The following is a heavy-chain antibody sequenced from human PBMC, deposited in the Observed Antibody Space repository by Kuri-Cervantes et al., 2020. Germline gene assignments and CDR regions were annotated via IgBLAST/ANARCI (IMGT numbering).Heavy chain of an antibody. CDR2: IYYSGIT. V-gene: IGHV4-59*12. CDR3: ARISGYSYGPNFDY. CDR1: GGPISSDY. Sequence: SETLSLTCTVSGGPISSDYWSWIRQPQGKGLEWIGYIYYSGITNYNPSLKSRVTISVDRSKKQLSLKLSSVTAADTAVYYCARISGYSYGPNFDYWGQGTLVTVSS. J-gene: IGHJ4*02. D-gene: IGHD5-18*01.